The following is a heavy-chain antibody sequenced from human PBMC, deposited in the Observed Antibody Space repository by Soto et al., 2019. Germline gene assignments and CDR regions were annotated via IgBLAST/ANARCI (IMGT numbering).Heavy chain of an antibody. J-gene: IGHJ4*02. Sequence: SETLSLTCAVSGGSISSSNWWSWVRQPPGKGLEWVGEIYHSGSTNYNPSLKSRVTISVDKSTNLFSLKLSSVTAADTAVYYGARDSPRLGWGVLDYWGQGTLVTVSS. CDR1: GGSISSSNW. CDR2: IYHSGST. CDR3: ARDSPRLGWGVLDY. D-gene: IGHD3-10*01. V-gene: IGHV4-4*02.